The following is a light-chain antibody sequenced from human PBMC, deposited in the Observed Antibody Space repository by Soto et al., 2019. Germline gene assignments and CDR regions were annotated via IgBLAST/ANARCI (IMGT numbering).Light chain of an antibody. J-gene: IGKJ4*01. Sequence: EIVLTQSPATLSLSPGERATLSCRASQSVGDSLAWYQQKPGQPPRLLIYDSSNRATGIPARFSGGGSGTDFTLTISSLEPEDFAVYYCQQRGDWPSLTFGRGTKVDIK. V-gene: IGKV3-11*01. CDR2: DSS. CDR3: QQRGDWPSLT. CDR1: QSVGDS.